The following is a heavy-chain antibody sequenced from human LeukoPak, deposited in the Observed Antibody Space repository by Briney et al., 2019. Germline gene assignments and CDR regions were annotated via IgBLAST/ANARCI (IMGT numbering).Heavy chain of an antibody. V-gene: IGHV4-59*01. Sequence: PSETLSLTCTVSGGSISSYYWSWIRQPPGKGLEWIGYIYYSGSTNYNPSLKSRVAISVDTSKNQFSLKLSSVTAADTAVYYCARALYYGSGSYPPRYYYGMDVWGQGTMVTVSS. D-gene: IGHD3-10*01. CDR3: ARALYYGSGSYPPRYYYGMDV. CDR2: IYYSGST. J-gene: IGHJ6*02. CDR1: GGSISSYY.